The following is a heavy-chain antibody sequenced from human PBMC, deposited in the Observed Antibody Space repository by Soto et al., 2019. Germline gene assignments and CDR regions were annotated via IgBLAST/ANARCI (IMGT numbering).Heavy chain of an antibody. CDR1: CGSITTGGYY. D-gene: IGHD2-15*01. V-gene: IGHV4-31*03. J-gene: IGHJ4*02. CDR3: ARTKCSGGSCYSWSLDY. Sequence: PSETLSLTCTVSCGSITTGGYYWSWIRQLPGKGLEWIGHRYYSESTYYNPSLKSRVSISLDTSKNQFSLKLSLVTAADTAMYYCARTKCSGGSCYSWSLDYWGQGTPVTVSS. CDR2: RYYSEST.